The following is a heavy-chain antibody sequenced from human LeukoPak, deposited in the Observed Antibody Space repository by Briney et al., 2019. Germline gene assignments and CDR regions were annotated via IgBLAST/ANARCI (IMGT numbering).Heavy chain of an antibody. Sequence: GGSLRLSCAASGFTFSSYSMSWVRQAPGRGLEWISYISESSSTIYYVDSVKGRFTISRDNAKNSLYLQMNSLRAEDTAVYYCAREGFGGAAAGAIDYWGQGTLVTVSS. CDR3: AREGFGGAAAGAIDY. CDR1: GFTFSSYS. J-gene: IGHJ4*02. V-gene: IGHV3-48*04. CDR2: ISESSSTI. D-gene: IGHD6-13*01.